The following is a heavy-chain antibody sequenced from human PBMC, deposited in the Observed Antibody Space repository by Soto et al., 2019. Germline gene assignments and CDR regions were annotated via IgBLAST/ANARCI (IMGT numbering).Heavy chain of an antibody. J-gene: IGHJ4*02. CDR1: GGSISSGDYY. CDR2: IYYSGST. CDR3: GRDYGSIAARKFDY. D-gene: IGHD6-6*01. V-gene: IGHV4-30-4*01. Sequence: QVQLQESGPGLVKPSQTLSLTCTVSGGSISSGDYYWSWIRQHPGKGLEWIGYIYYSGSTYSNPSLKSQVTISVDTSKNQFSLKLSSVTAADTAVYYWGRDYGSIAARKFDYWGQGTLVTVSS.